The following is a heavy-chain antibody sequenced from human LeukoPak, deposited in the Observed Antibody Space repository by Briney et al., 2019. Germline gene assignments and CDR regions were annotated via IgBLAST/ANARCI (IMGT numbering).Heavy chain of an antibody. V-gene: IGHV4-39*07. CDR2: TYSNGNT. J-gene: IGHJ3*02. CDR1: GGSISSTGHY. CDR3: ASEIYCGGDCQDDAFDI. D-gene: IGHD2-21*02. Sequence: SETLSLTCSVSGGSISSTGHYWGWIRQSPEEGLDWIGSTYSNGNTYYNPSVKSRVTMSVDTSKNQFSLKLSSVTAADTAVYYCASEIYCGGDCQDDAFDIWGQGTMVTVSS.